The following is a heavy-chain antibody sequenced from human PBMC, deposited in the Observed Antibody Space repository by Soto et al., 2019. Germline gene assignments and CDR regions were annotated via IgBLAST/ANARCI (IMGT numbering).Heavy chain of an antibody. V-gene: IGHV3-23*01. CDR3: AKGYFSHAFDI. Sequence: PGGSLRLSCVASGFTFSSYSMSWVRQAPGKGLEWVSGISGSGGGGSTYYADSVKGRFTISRDNSKNTVFLQMNSLRAEDTAEFYCAKGYFSHAFDIRGQGTLVTVSS. CDR1: GFTFSSYS. J-gene: IGHJ3*02. D-gene: IGHD6-13*01. CDR2: ISGSGGGGST.